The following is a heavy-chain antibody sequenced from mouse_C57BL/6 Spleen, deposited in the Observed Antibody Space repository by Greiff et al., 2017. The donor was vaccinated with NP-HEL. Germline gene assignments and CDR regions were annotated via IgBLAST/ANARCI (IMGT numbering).Heavy chain of an antibody. CDR3: TTSDYAWFAY. V-gene: IGHV14-4*01. Sequence: DVKLQESGAELVRPGASVKLSCTASGFNIKDDYMYWVKQRPEQGLEWIGWIDPENGDTEYASKFQGKATITAYTSSNTAYLKLSSLTSEDNAVYYGTTSDYAWFAYWGQGTLVTVSA. D-gene: IGHD2-4*01. CDR2: IDPENGDT. J-gene: IGHJ3*01. CDR1: GFNIKDDY.